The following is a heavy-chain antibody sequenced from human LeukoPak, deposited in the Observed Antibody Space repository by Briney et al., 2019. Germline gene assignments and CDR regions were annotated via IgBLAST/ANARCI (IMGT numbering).Heavy chain of an antibody. D-gene: IGHD6-13*01. CDR3: ASGQQLGY. CDR2: INQDGSEE. V-gene: IGHV3-7*03. J-gene: IGHJ4*02. Sequence: GGSLRLSCAASGFIFSTYWMSWVRQAPGKGLEWVANINQDGSEEFYVDSVKGRFTISRDKAKKSLYLQMNSLRAEDTAVYYCASGQQLGYWGQGTLVTVSS. CDR1: GFIFSTYW.